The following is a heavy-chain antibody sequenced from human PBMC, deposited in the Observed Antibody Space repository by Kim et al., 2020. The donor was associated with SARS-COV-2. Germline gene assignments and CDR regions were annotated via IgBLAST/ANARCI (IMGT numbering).Heavy chain of an antibody. J-gene: IGHJ4*02. CDR3: ARARDGYNYFDY. V-gene: IGHV3-7*01. D-gene: IGHD5-12*01. Sequence: YYVDSVKGRFTISRDNAKNSLYLQMNSLRAEDTAVYYCARARDGYNYFDYWGQGTLVTVSS.